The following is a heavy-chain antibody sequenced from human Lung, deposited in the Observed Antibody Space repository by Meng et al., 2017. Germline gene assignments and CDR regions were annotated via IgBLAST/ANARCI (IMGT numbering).Heavy chain of an antibody. D-gene: IGHD2-2*01. V-gene: IGHV1-69*05. CDR2: INAVFGTT. CDR3: ARKAGNCISTTCYSLDY. J-gene: IGHJ4*02. Sequence: QVQLVQSGAEVMNPGSSVKVSCKALGGIFSNYVIGWVRQAPGQGLEWMGGINAVFGTTNYAQKFQGRVTITTDESTSTVYMELTRLTSEDTAVYFCARKAGNCISTTCYSLDYWGQGTLVTVSS. CDR1: GGIFSNYV.